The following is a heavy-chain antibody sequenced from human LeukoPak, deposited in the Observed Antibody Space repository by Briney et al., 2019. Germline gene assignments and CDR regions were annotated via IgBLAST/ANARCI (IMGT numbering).Heavy chain of an antibody. CDR1: GFTFSSYS. CDR3: AGGGRYSSGRYYFDY. Sequence: PGGSLRLSCAASGFTFSSYSMNWVRQAPGKGLEWVSYISSTGSTVYYADSVKGRFTISRDSAKSSLYLQMNSLRAEDTAVYYCAGGGRYSSGRYYFDYWGQGTLVTVSS. J-gene: IGHJ4*02. CDR2: ISSTGSTV. D-gene: IGHD6-19*01. V-gene: IGHV3-48*04.